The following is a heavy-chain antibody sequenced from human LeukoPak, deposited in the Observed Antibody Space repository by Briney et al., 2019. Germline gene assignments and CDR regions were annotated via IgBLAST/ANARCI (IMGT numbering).Heavy chain of an antibody. J-gene: IGHJ6*03. CDR3: ARDSRSGCYYYYYYMDV. D-gene: IGHD6-19*01. V-gene: IGHV1-2*02. CDR1: GYTFTGYY. Sequence: GASVKVSCKASGYTFTGYYMHWVRQAPGQGLEGMGWINPNSGGTNYAQKFQGRVTMNRDRSISKAYMELSRLRSDDTAVYYCARDSRSGCYYYYYYMDVWGKGTTVTISS. CDR2: INPNSGGT.